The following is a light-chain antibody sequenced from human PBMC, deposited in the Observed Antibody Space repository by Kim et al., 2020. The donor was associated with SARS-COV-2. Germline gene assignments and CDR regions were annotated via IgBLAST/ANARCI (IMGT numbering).Light chain of an antibody. V-gene: IGKV1-5*03. J-gene: IGKJ1*01. CDR3: KQYETYWT. CDR1: QSVDGW. CDR2: QAS. Sequence: DIQMTQSPSTLSALVGDRVTMTCRASQSVDGWLAWYQQKPGKAPRLLIYQASKLASGVPSRFSGSGSGTDFTLTVSNLQSDDSAVYYCKQYETYWTFGPGTKVDIK.